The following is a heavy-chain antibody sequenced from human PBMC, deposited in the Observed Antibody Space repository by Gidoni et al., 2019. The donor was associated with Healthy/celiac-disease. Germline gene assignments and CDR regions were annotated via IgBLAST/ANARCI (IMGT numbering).Heavy chain of an antibody. CDR1: GFTVSSNY. CDR2: IYSGGST. V-gene: IGHV3-66*01. D-gene: IGHD6-19*01. J-gene: IGHJ2*01. CDR3: ARGGSGWFIWYFDL. Sequence: EVQLVESGGGLVQPGGSLRLSCAASGFTVSSNYMSWVRQAPGKGLEWVSVIYSGGSTYYADSVKGRFTISRDNSKNTLYLQMNSLRAEDTAVYYCARGGSGWFIWYFDLWGRGTLVTVSS.